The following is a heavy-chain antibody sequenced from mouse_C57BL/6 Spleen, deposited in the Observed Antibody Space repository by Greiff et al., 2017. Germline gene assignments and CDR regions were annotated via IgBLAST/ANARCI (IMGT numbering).Heavy chain of an antibody. CDR3: ARHGNPYYAMDY. CDR2: IWSDGST. CDR1: GFSFTSYG. V-gene: IGHV2-6-1*01. J-gene: IGHJ4*01. Sequence: VKLQESGPGLVAPSQSLSITCTVSGFSFTSYGVHWVRQPPGKGLEWLVVIWSDGSTTYNSALKSRLSISKDNSKSQVFLKMNSLQTDDTAMYYCARHGNPYYAMDYWGQGTSVTVSS.